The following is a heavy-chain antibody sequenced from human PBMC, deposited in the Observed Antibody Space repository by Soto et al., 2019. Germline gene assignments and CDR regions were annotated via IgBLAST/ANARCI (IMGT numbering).Heavy chain of an antibody. CDR3: ARDPVRSSTGY. CDR2: INNNGSST. D-gene: IGHD6-13*01. J-gene: IGHJ4*02. CDR1: GFTFSSYW. Sequence: GGSLRLSCAASGFTFSSYWMHWVRQAPGKGLVWVSRINNNGSSTSYADSVKGRFTISRDNAKNTLYLQMSSLSAEDTAVYYCARDPVRSSTGYGGLETLVTVSS. V-gene: IGHV3-74*01.